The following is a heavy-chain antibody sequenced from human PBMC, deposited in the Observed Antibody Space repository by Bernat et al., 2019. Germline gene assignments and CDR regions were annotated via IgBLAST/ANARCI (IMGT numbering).Heavy chain of an antibody. CDR2: IRSKAYGGTT. D-gene: IGHD4-17*01. Sequence: EVQLVESGGGLVQPGRSLRLSCTASGFTFGAYAMSWVRQAPGKGLEWVGFIRSKAYGGTTEYAASVKGRFTISRDDSKSIAYLQMNSLKTEDTAVYYCTISNDYGDEYFQHWGQGTLVTVSS. CDR3: TISNDYGDEYFQH. J-gene: IGHJ1*01. CDR1: GFTFGAYA. V-gene: IGHV3-49*04.